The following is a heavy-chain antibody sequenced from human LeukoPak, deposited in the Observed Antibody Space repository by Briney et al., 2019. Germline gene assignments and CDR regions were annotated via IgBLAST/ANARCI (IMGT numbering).Heavy chain of an antibody. J-gene: IGHJ4*02. CDR1: GFTFSSYA. D-gene: IGHD3-22*01. CDR2: IKQDGSEK. V-gene: IGHV3-7*03. Sequence: PGGSLRLSCAASGFTFSSYAMHWVRQAPGKGLEWVANIKQDGSEKYYVDSVKGRFTISRDNAKNSLYLQMNSLRAEDTAVYYCARADSYYYDSSGYYTWYFDYWGQGTLVTVSS. CDR3: ARADSYYYDSSGYYTWYFDY.